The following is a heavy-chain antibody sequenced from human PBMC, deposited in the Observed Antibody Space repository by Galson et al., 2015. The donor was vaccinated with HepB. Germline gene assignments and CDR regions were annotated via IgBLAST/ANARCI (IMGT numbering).Heavy chain of an antibody. CDR3: ASHSVLYSYGYAVSQPFDY. V-gene: IGHV1-18*04. Sequence: SVKVSCKASGYTFTSYGISWVRQAPGQGLEWMGWISAYNGNTNYAQKPQGRVTMTTDTSTSTAYMELRSLRSDDTAVYYCASHSVLYSYGYAVSQPFDYWGQGTLAIVSS. D-gene: IGHD5-18*01. CDR2: ISAYNGNT. J-gene: IGHJ4*02. CDR1: GYTFTSYG.